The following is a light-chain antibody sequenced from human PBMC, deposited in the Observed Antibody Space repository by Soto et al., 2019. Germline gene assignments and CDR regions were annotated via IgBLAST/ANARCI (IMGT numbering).Light chain of an antibody. CDR2: DVT. Sequence: QSVLTQPASVSGSPGQSITISCTGTSSDVGGYNYVSWYQQHPGRAPKLIIYDVTNRPSGISNRFSGSKPGNTASLTISGLQTEDEADYYCISFTSRHIYVFGTGTKVTVL. V-gene: IGLV2-14*03. J-gene: IGLJ1*01. CDR3: ISFTSRHIYV. CDR1: SSDVGGYNY.